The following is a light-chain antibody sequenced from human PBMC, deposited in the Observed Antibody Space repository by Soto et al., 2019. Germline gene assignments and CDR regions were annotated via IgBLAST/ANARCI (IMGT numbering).Light chain of an antibody. V-gene: IGKV3-11*01. CDR3: QQRGNLLT. CDR1: QSVSSY. CDR2: DAS. Sequence: EVVLTQSPATLSLSPGERATLSCRASQSVSSYVAWYQQKPGQAPRLHIYDASNRATGIPARFSGSGSGTDFTLTISSLEPEDFAVYYCQQRGNLLTFGGGTKVEIK. J-gene: IGKJ4*01.